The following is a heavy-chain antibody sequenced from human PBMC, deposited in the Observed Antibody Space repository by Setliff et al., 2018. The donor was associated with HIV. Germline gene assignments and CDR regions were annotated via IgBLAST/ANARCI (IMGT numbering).Heavy chain of an antibody. CDR1: RGTFSSYG. CDR2: IIPILGIA. J-gene: IGHJ6*02. CDR3: ARTVHGVNDPYYYYYGMDV. V-gene: IGHV1-69*10. Sequence: SVKVSCKASRGTFSSYGFNWVRQAPGQGLEWMGGIIPILGIANYAQKFKGRVTITADKSTSTVYMELRSLRSDDTAVYYCARTVHGVNDPYYYYYGMDVWGQGTTVTVSS. D-gene: IGHD4-17*01.